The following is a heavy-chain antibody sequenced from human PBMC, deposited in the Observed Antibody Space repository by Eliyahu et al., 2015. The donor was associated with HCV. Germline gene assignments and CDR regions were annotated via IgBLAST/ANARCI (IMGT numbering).Heavy chain of an antibody. J-gene: IGHJ6*02. Sequence: QVQLVQSGAEVKKPGSSVKVSCKASGXTFSXXTXSWVRQAPGQGLEWMGRIIPILGIANYAQKFQGRVTITADKSTSTAYMELSSLRSEDTAVYYCARDRWRTPSYYYYYYGMDVWGQGTTVTVSS. CDR1: GXTFSXXT. D-gene: IGHD5-24*01. V-gene: IGHV1-69*08. CDR2: IIPILGIA. CDR3: ARDRWRTPSYYYYYYGMDV.